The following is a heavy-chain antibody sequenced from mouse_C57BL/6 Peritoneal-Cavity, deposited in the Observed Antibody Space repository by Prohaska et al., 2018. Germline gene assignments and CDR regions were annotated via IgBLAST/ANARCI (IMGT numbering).Heavy chain of an antibody. D-gene: IGHD1-1*01. V-gene: IGHV7-3*01. CDR2: IRNKANGYTT. Sequence: EVKLVESGGGLVQPGCSLSLSCAASGFTFTDYYMSWVSQPPGKALEWLGFIRNKANGYTTEYSASVKGRFTISRDNSQSILYLQMNALRAEDSATYYCARWIYGSRYFDVWGTGTTVTVSS. CDR3: ARWIYGSRYFDV. CDR1: GFTFTDYY. J-gene: IGHJ1*03.